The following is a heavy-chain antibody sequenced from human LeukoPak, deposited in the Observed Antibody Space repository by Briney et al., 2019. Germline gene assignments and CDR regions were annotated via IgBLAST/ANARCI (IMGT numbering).Heavy chain of an antibody. CDR3: ARHVQATNWFDP. D-gene: IGHD5-12*01. CDR2: INPSGGST. CDR1: GYTFTSYY. V-gene: IGHV1-46*01. J-gene: IGHJ5*02. Sequence: ASVKVSCKASGYTFTSYYMHWVRQAPGQGLEWMGIINPSGGSTSYAQKFQGRVTMTRDMSTSTVYMELSSLRSEDTAMYYCARHVQATNWFDPWGQGTLVTVSS.